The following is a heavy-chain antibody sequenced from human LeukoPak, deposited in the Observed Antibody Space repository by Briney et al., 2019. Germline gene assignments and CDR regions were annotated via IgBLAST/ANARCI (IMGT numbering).Heavy chain of an antibody. D-gene: IGHD5-12*01. J-gene: IGHJ4*02. V-gene: IGHV3-15*01. CDR2: IKSKTDGGTT. CDR3: TTTPVASSFCSY. CDR1: GFTFSNAW. Sequence: GGSLRLSCAASGFTFSNAWMSWVRQAPGKGVEWVGRIKSKTDGGTTDYAVPVKGRFTISRDDSKNTLYLQMNSLKTEDTAMYYCTTTPVASSFCSYWGQGTLVTVSS.